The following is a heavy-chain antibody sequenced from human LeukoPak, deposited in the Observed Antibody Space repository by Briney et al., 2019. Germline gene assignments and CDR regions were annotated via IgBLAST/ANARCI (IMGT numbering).Heavy chain of an antibody. V-gene: IGHV4-39*07. CDR2: IYHSGST. CDR3: ARARQTYSSPSYGHGGGRYYYYMDV. J-gene: IGHJ6*03. D-gene: IGHD6-13*01. CDR1: GGSISSSSYY. Sequence: SETLSLTCTVSGGSISSSSYYWGWIRQPPGKGLEWIGSIYHSGSTYYNPSLKSRVTISVDKSKSQFSLKLSSVTAADTAVYYCARARQTYSSPSYGHGGGRYYYYMDVWGKGTTVTVSS.